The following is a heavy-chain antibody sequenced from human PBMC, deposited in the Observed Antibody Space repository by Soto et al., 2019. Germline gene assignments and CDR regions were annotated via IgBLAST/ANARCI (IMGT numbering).Heavy chain of an antibody. CDR3: ARAQAAACGLTH. CDR1: GGSISSGGYY. Sequence: SETLSLTCTVSGGSISSGGYYWSWIRQHPGKGLEWIGYIYYSGSTYYNPSLKSRVTISVDTSKNQFSLKLSSVTAADTAVYYCARAQAAACGLTHWGQGTLVTVSS. D-gene: IGHD6-13*01. V-gene: IGHV4-31*03. J-gene: IGHJ4*02. CDR2: IYYSGST.